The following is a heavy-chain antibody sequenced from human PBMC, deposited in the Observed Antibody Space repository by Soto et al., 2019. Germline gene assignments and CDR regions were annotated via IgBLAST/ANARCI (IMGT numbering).Heavy chain of an antibody. D-gene: IGHD3-3*01. CDR3: AKPYYDFWSGYSVDYYGMDV. Sequence: GGSLRLSCAASGFTFDDYTMHWVRQAPGKGLEWVSLISWDGGSTYYADSVKGRFTISRDNSKNSLYLQMNSLRTEDTALYYCAKPYYDFWSGYSVDYYGMDVWGQGTTVTVSS. J-gene: IGHJ6*02. CDR1: GFTFDDYT. CDR2: ISWDGGST. V-gene: IGHV3-43*01.